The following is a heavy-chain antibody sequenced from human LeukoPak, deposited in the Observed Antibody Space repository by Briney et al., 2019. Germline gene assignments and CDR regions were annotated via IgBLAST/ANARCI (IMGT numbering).Heavy chain of an antibody. V-gene: IGHV3-48*04. J-gene: IGHJ6*02. CDR2: ISRTGSTI. CDR1: GFIISSYS. Sequence: PGGSLRLSCAASGFIISSYSMNWVRQAPGKGLEWVSYISRTGSTIYYTDSVKGRFTISRDNTNNSLYLQMNSLRAEDTAVYYCASLTGEDYYYGMDVWGQGTTVTVSS. D-gene: IGHD7-27*01. CDR3: ASLTGEDYYYGMDV.